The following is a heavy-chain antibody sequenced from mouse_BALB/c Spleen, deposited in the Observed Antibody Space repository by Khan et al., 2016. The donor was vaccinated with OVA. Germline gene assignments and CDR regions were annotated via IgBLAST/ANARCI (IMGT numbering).Heavy chain of an antibody. V-gene: IGHV3-2*02. CDR2: ITYGGNT. J-gene: IGHJ2*01. CDR1: GYSITSDYA. Sequence: EVQLQESGPGLVKPSQSLSLTCTVTGYSITSDYAWNWIRQFPGNKLEWMGYITYGGNTSYNPSLKSRISITRDTSKNQFFLQLNSVTTEDTATYYCARFDYWGQGTTLTVSA. CDR3: ARFDY.